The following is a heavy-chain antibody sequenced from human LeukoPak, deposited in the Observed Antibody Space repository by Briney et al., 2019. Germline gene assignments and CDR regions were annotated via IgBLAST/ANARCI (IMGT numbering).Heavy chain of an antibody. D-gene: IGHD3-3*01. V-gene: IGHV1-8*02. CDR1: GYTITGYY. Sequence: ASVKVSCKASGYTITGYYMHWVRQATGQGLEWMGWMNPNSGNTGYAQKFQGRVTMTRNTSISTAYMELSSLRSEDTAVYYCARGLKTPRKKSITIFGVVTPGYYYYYGMDVWGQGTTVTVSS. CDR2: MNPNSGNT. CDR3: ARGLKTPRKKSITIFGVVTPGYYYYYGMDV. J-gene: IGHJ6*02.